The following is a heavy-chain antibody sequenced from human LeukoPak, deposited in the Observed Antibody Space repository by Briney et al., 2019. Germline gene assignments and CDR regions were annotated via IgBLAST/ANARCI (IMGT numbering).Heavy chain of an antibody. CDR3: AKDGYYYGSGSYFDY. D-gene: IGHD3-10*01. Sequence: GGSLRLSCAASGFTFSSYAMSWVRQAPGKGLEWVSAISGSGGSTYYADSVKGQFTISRDNSKNTLYLQMNSLRAEDTAVYYCAKDGYYYGSGSYFDYWGQGTLVTVSS. CDR1: GFTFSSYA. CDR2: ISGSGGST. J-gene: IGHJ4*02. V-gene: IGHV3-23*01.